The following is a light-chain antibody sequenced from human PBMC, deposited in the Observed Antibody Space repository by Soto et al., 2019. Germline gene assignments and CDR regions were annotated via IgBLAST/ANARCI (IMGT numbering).Light chain of an antibody. Sequence: EIVLTQSPGTLSLSPGERATLSCRASQSVSSSYLAWYQQKPGQAPRLLIYGASSRAIGIPDRFSGSGSGTDFTLTISRLEPEDFAVYYCQQYSSSPQTFGQGTKVDIK. CDR1: QSVSSSY. V-gene: IGKV3-20*01. CDR3: QQYSSSPQT. J-gene: IGKJ1*01. CDR2: GAS.